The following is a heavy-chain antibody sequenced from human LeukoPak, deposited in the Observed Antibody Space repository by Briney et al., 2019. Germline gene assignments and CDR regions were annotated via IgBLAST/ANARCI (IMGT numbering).Heavy chain of an antibody. CDR3: AKDAFYSSGTYSDY. D-gene: IGHD3-10*01. J-gene: IGHJ4*02. CDR2: IGGSDGIT. V-gene: IGHV3-23*01. Sequence: GGSLRLSCEVSGFTFSSYVMSWVRQAPGKGPEWVAYIGGSDGITSYADSVKGRFTISRDNSKNTLYLQMNSLRAEDTAVYYCAKDAFYSSGTYSDYWGQGTLVSVSS. CDR1: GFTFSSYV.